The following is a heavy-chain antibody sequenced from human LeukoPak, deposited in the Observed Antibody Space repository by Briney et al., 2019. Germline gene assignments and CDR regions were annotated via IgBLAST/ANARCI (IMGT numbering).Heavy chain of an antibody. Sequence: GGSLRLSCAASGFTFSSYAMSWVRQAPGKGLEWVSAISGSGGSTYYADSVKGRFTISRDNSKNTLYLQMNSLRAEDAAVYYCAKEAPGIAAAGNYFDYWGQGTLVTVSS. J-gene: IGHJ4*02. CDR3: AKEAPGIAAAGNYFDY. CDR1: GFTFSSYA. CDR2: ISGSGGST. V-gene: IGHV3-23*01. D-gene: IGHD6-13*01.